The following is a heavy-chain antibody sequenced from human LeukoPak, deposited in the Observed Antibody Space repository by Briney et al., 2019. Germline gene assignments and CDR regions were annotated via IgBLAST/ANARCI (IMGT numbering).Heavy chain of an antibody. CDR3: ARRKFLLDFWSGPPDYYYYMDV. Sequence: SETLSLTCTVSGGSISSSSYYWSWIRQPAGKGLEWIGRIYTSGSTNYNPSLKSRVTMSVDTSKNQFSLKLSSVTAADTAVYYCARRKFLLDFWSGPPDYYYYMDVWGKGTTVTVSS. J-gene: IGHJ6*03. CDR1: GGSISSSSYY. V-gene: IGHV4-61*02. D-gene: IGHD3-3*01. CDR2: IYTSGST.